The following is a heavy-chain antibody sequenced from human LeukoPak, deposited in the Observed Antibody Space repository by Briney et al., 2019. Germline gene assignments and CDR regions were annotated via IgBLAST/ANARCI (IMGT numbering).Heavy chain of an antibody. Sequence: PGRSLRLSCAASGFTVSSNYMSWVRQAPGKGLEWVSVIYSGGSTYYADSVKGRFTISRDNSKNTLYLQMNSLRAEDTAVYYCARESAAGTYGMDVWGQGTTVTVSS. CDR2: IYSGGST. CDR1: GFTVSSNY. J-gene: IGHJ6*02. D-gene: IGHD6-13*01. V-gene: IGHV3-53*01. CDR3: ARESAAGTYGMDV.